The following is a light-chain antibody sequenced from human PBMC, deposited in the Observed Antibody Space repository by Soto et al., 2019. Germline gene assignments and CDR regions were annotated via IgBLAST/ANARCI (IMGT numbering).Light chain of an antibody. J-gene: IGLJ2*01. CDR2: GNT. V-gene: IGLV1-40*01. Sequence: QSVLTQPPSVSGAPGQRVTISCTGSSSNIGAGYDVHWYQQLPGRAPKLLIYGNTNRPSGVPDRFSGSKSGTSASLASTGLQAEDEADYYCLSFDSSLSVVFGGGTKLTGL. CDR3: LSFDSSLSVV. CDR1: SSNIGAGYD.